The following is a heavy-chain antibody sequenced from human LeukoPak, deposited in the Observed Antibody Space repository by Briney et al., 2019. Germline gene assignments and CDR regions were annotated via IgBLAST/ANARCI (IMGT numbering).Heavy chain of an antibody. J-gene: IGHJ4*02. CDR2: IYYSGST. CDR3: ALGLLLDY. Sequence: PSETLSLTCTVSGGYISSSSYYWGWIRQPPGKGLEWIGSIYYSGSTYYNPSLKSRVTISVDTSKNQFSLKLSSVTAADTAVYYCALGLLLDYWGQGTLVTVSS. CDR1: GGYISSSSYY. D-gene: IGHD3-22*01. V-gene: IGHV4-39*01.